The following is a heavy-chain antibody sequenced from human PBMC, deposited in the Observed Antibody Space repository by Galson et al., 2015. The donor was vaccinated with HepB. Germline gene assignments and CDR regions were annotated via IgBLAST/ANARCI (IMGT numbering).Heavy chain of an antibody. J-gene: IGHJ4*02. CDR3: AKDHRYSGYDFGYFDY. CDR1: GFTFSSYG. CDR2: ISYDGSNK. D-gene: IGHD5-12*01. Sequence: SLRLSCAASGFTFSSYGMHWVRQAPGKGLEWVAVISYDGSNKYYADSVKGRFTISRDNSKNTLYLQMNSLRAEDTAVYYCAKDHRYSGYDFGYFDYWGQGTLVTVSS. V-gene: IGHV3-30*18.